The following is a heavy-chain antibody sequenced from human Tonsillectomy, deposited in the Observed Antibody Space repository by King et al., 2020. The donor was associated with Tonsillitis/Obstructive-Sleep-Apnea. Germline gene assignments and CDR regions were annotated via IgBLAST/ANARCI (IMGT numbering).Heavy chain of an antibody. CDR3: AKEGGACGGDCYSAIDAFDI. D-gene: IGHD2-21*01. CDR1: GFTFDDYA. J-gene: IGHJ3*02. CDR2: ISGDGGST. V-gene: IGHV3-43*02. Sequence: VQLVESGGGVVQPGGSLRLSCAASGFTFDDYAMQWVRQAPGKGLEWVSLISGDGGSTYYADSVMGRFTISRDNSKNSLYLQMNSLRTEDTALYYCAKEGGACGGDCYSAIDAFDIWGQGTMVTVSS.